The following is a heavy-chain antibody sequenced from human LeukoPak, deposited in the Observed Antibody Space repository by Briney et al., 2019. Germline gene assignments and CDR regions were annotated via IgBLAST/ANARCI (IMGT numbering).Heavy chain of an antibody. D-gene: IGHD3-22*01. CDR1: GYTLTELS. V-gene: IGHV1-24*01. Sequence: ASVKVSCKVSGYTLTELSMHWVRQAPGKGLEWMGGFDPEDGETIYAQKFQGRVTMTEDTSTDTAYMELSSLRSEDTAVYYCATSRPPPYDSSGYYLGDYWGQGTLVTVSS. J-gene: IGHJ4*02. CDR2: FDPEDGET. CDR3: ATSRPPPYDSSGYYLGDY.